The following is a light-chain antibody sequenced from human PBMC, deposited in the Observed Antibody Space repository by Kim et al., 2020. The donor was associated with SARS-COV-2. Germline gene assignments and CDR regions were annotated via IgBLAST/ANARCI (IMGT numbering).Light chain of an antibody. CDR3: QQANSFPIT. V-gene: IGKV1-12*01. J-gene: IGKJ5*01. CDR1: QGINNW. Sequence: DIQMTQSPSSLSASVGDRVTITCRASQGINNWLAWYQQKPGKAPKLLISAASNLESVVPSRFSGSGSGTDFTLTISVLQPEDFATYYCQQANSFPITFGQGTRLELK. CDR2: AAS.